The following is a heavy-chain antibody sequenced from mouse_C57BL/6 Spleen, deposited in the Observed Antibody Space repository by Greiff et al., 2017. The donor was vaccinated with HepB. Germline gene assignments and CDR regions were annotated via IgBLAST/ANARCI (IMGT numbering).Heavy chain of an antibody. Sequence: VQLQQSGAELVKPGASVKISCKASGYAFSSYWMNWVKQRPGKGLEWIGQIYPGDGDTNYNGKFKGKATLTADKSSSTAYMQLRSLTSEDSAVYFCAIEGLITTVKDFDYWGQGTTLTVSS. V-gene: IGHV1-80*01. CDR1: GYAFSSYW. CDR3: AIEGLITTVKDFDY. CDR2: IYPGDGDT. D-gene: IGHD1-1*01. J-gene: IGHJ2*01.